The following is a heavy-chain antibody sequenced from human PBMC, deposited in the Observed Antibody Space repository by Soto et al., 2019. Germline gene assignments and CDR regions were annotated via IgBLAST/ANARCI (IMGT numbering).Heavy chain of an antibody. CDR1: GGSISSGDYY. CDR3: ARTSTRTGYYYYGMDV. D-gene: IGHD2-2*01. J-gene: IGHJ6*02. CDR2: IYYSGST. Sequence: QVRLQESGPGLVKPSQTLSLTCTVSGGSISSGDYYWSWIRQPPGKGLEWIGYIYYSGSTYYNPSLKSRVTISVDTSKNQFSLKLSSVTAADTAVYYCARTSTRTGYYYYGMDVWGQGTTVTVSS. V-gene: IGHV4-30-4*01.